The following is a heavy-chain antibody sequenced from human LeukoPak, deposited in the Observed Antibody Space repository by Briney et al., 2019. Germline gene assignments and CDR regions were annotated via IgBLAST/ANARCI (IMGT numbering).Heavy chain of an antibody. CDR2: IKQDGSEE. V-gene: IGHV3-7*01. D-gene: IGHD4-23*01. CDR3: ARANYVGNPGAY. J-gene: IGHJ4*02. Sequence: ANIKQDGSEEYYVDSVKGRFTISRDNAKNSLYLEMNSLRVEDTAVYYCARANYVGNPGAYWGQGTLVTVSS.